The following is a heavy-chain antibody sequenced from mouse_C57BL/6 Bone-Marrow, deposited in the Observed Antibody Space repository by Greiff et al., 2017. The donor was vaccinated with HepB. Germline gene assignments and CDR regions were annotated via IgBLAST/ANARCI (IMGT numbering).Heavy chain of an antibody. Sequence: QVQLKQSGPGLVQPSQRLSITCTVSGFSLTSYGVHWVRHSPGKGLEWLGVIWSGGSTDYNAAFISRLSISKDNSKSQVFFKMNSLQADDTAIYYCARRYYGSSYWYFDVWGAGTTVIVSS. J-gene: IGHJ1*01. CDR2: IWSGGST. D-gene: IGHD1-1*01. CDR1: GFSLTSYG. V-gene: IGHV2-2*01. CDR3: ARRYYGSSYWYFDV.